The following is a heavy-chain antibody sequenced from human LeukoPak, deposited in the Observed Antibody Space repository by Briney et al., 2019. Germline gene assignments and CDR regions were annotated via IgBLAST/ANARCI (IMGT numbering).Heavy chain of an antibody. D-gene: IGHD3/OR15-3a*01. CDR1: GGSFSGYY. CDR3: ARDQYDTWSRRGNFDS. V-gene: IGHV3-7*03. CDR2: IKLDGSEK. Sequence: NPSETLSLTCAVYGGSFSGYYWSWIRQAPGKGLEWVANIKLDGSEKNYVDSVKGRFTISRDNTKNSLYLQMNSLRAEDTAVFYCARDQYDTWSRRGNFDSWGQGTLVIVSS. J-gene: IGHJ4*02.